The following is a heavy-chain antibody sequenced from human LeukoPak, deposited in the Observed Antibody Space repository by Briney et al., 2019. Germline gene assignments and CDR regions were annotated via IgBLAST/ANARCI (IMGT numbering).Heavy chain of an antibody. V-gene: IGHV1-69*01. CDR3: ARESIVVVPAAMPDYYYYGMDV. J-gene: IGHJ6*02. D-gene: IGHD2-2*01. Sequence: SVTVSCTASGGTFSSYAISWVRQAPGQGLEWMGGIIPIFGTANYAQKFQGRVTITADESTSTAYMELSSLRSEDTAVYYCARESIVVVPAAMPDYYYYGMDVWGQGTTVTVSS. CDR2: IIPIFGTA. CDR1: GGTFSSYA.